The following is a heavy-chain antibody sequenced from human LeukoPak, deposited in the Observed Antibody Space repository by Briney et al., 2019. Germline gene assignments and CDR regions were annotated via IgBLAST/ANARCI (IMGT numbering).Heavy chain of an antibody. CDR1: GFTFSSYA. J-gene: IGHJ4*02. CDR2: ISGSGGST. Sequence: GGSLRLSCAASGFTFSSYAMSWVRQAPVKGLEWVSAISGSGGSTYYADSVKGRFTISRDNSKNTLYLQMNSLRAEDTAVYYCVRITMVRGAFDYWGQGTLVTVSS. CDR3: VRITMVRGAFDY. D-gene: IGHD3-10*01. V-gene: IGHV3-23*01.